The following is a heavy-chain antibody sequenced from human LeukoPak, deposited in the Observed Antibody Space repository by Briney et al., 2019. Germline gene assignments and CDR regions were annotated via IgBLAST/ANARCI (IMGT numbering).Heavy chain of an antibody. D-gene: IGHD5-18*01. V-gene: IGHV1-2*02. CDR1: GYTFTGYY. J-gene: IGHJ4*02. Sequence: ASVKVSCKASGYTFTGYYMHWVRQAPGQGLEWMGWINPNSGGTNYAQKFQGRVTMTRGTSISTAYMELSRLRSDDTAVYYCARGAGAAMVTPDYWGQGTLVTVSS. CDR2: INPNSGGT. CDR3: ARGAGAAMVTPDY.